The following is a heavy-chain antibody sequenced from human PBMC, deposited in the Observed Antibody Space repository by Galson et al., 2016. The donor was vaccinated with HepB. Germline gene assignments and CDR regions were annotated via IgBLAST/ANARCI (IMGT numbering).Heavy chain of an antibody. CDR3: ARGDSSGYYSGSRGIDY. CDR1: GFTFSSYA. CDR2: IPYDAGKK. V-gene: IGHV3-30*04. D-gene: IGHD3-22*01. Sequence: SLRLSCAASGFTFSSYAMHWVRQSPGKGLEWVAFIPYDAGKKYYADSVKGRYTISRDNSKNTLYLQMNSLTSEDTAVYYCARGDSSGYYSGSRGIDYWGQGTLVTVSS. J-gene: IGHJ4*02.